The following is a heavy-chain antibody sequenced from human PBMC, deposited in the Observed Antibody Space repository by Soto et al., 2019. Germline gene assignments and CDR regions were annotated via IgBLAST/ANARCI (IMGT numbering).Heavy chain of an antibody. CDR2: INHSGST. CDR1: GGSFSGYY. J-gene: IGHJ4*02. D-gene: IGHD1-26*01. Sequence: QVQLQQWGAGLLKPSETLSLTCAVYGGSFSGYYWSWIRQPPGKGLEWIGEINHSGSTNYNPSLKSRGTISVDTSKNQFSLKLSSVTAADTAVYYCARGPVGATQPHYYFDYWGQGTLVTVSS. CDR3: ARGPVGATQPHYYFDY. V-gene: IGHV4-34*01.